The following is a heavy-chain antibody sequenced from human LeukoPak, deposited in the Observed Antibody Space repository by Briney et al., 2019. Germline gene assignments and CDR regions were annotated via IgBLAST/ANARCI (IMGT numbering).Heavy chain of an antibody. CDR1: GGSINTYY. CDR3: ARATYGGTYYYYYYMDV. J-gene: IGHJ6*03. V-gene: IGHV4-59*01. CDR2: IYYSGST. D-gene: IGHD4-23*01. Sequence: SETLSLTCTVSGGSINTYYWSWIRQPPGKGLEWIGYIYYSGSTNYNPSLKSRVTISEDTSKNQFSLKLSSVTAADTAVYYCARATYGGTYYYYYYMDVWGKGTTVTISS.